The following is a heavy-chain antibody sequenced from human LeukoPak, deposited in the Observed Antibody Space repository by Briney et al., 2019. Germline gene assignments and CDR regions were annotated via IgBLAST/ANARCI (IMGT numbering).Heavy chain of an antibody. CDR3: AKLWIWFGELLYFDY. CDR2: LSGSGGST. D-gene: IGHD3-10*01. Sequence: PGGSLRLSCAASGFTFSSYAMSCVRQAPGKGLEWVSGLSGSGGSTYYADSVKGRFTISRDNSKNTLYLQMNSLRAEDTAVYYCAKLWIWFGELLYFDYWGQGTLVTVSS. CDR1: GFTFSSYA. V-gene: IGHV3-23*01. J-gene: IGHJ4*02.